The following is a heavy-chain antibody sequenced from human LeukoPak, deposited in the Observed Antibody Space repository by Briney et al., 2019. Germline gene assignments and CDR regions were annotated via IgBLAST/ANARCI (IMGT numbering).Heavy chain of an antibody. Sequence: GGSLRLSCAASGFTFSSYEMNWVRQAPGKGLEWVSYISSSGSAIYYADSVKGRFTIPRDNAKKSLLLQMNSLRAEDTAVYYCARPSYDDTAPDYWGQGTLVTVSS. V-gene: IGHV3-48*03. J-gene: IGHJ4*02. CDR3: ARPSYDDTAPDY. CDR1: GFTFSSYE. D-gene: IGHD4-17*01. CDR2: ISSSGSAI.